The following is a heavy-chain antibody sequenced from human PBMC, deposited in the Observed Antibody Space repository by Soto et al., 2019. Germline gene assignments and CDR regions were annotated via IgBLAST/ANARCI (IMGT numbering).Heavy chain of an antibody. CDR2: IYYSGST. CDR3: AKTNYGSGSYWRREYYYYGMDV. CDR1: GGSISSSSYY. V-gene: IGHV4-39*01. J-gene: IGHJ6*02. Sequence: SETLSLTCTVSGGSISSSSYYWGWIRQPPGKGLEWIGSIYYSGSTYYNPSLKSRVTISVDTSKDQFSLKLSSVTAADTAVYYFAKTNYGSGSYWRREYYYYGMDVWGQGTTVT. D-gene: IGHD3-10*01.